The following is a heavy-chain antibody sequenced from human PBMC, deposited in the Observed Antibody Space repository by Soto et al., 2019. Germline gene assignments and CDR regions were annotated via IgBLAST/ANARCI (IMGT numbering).Heavy chain of an antibody. Sequence: SVKVSCKASGGTFSSYAISWVRQAPGQGLEWMGGIIPIFGTANYAQKFQGRVTITADESTGTAYMELSSLRSEDTAVYYCARDEVGDTAMVTFYYYGMDVWGQGTTVTVSS. D-gene: IGHD5-18*01. CDR1: GGTFSSYA. V-gene: IGHV1-69*13. CDR3: ARDEVGDTAMVTFYYYGMDV. CDR2: IIPIFGTA. J-gene: IGHJ6*02.